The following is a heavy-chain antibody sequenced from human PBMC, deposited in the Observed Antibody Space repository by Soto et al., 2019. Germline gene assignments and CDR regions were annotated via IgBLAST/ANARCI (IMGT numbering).Heavy chain of an antibody. D-gene: IGHD2-15*01. J-gene: IGHJ6*02. CDR3: GKIYCSATVCPSYWYGVDV. Sequence: GGSLRLSCTAYGFTFGDYDMAWFRQAPGKGLEWVSFITSNRYGGTTEYAASVRGRFTVSRDDSKSIAYLDMNSLNTEDAAVYYCGKIYCSATVCPSYWYGVDVWGQGATVTVSS. V-gene: IGHV3-49*03. CDR1: GFTFGDYD. CDR2: ITSNRYGGTT.